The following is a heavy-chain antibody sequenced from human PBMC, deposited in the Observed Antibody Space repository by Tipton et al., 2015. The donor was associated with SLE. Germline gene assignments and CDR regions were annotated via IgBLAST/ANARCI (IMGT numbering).Heavy chain of an antibody. CDR2: IIPIFGTA. J-gene: IGHJ4*02. Sequence: QSGPEVKKPGESLRISCKASGGTFSSYAISWVRQAPGQGLEWMGGIIPIFGTANYAQKFQGRVTITADKSTSTAYMELSSLRSEDTAVYYCARQGLSGSVDYWGQGTLVTVSS. CDR1: GGTFSSYA. D-gene: IGHD3-10*01. V-gene: IGHV1-69*06. CDR3: ARQGLSGSVDY.